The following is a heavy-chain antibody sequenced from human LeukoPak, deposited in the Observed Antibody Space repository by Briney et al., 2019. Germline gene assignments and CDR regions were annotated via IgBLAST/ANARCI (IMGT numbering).Heavy chain of an antibody. CDR2: IIPMFGAA. Sequence: SVKVSCKASGGTFSKFGISWVRQAPGEGLEWMGGIIPMFGAANYAQKFQGRVTITTDESTTTAHMELISLTSDDTAVYFCATEGPNYYMDVWGKGTTVTVSS. CDR1: GGTFSKFG. V-gene: IGHV1-69*05. CDR3: ATEGPNYYMDV. J-gene: IGHJ6*03.